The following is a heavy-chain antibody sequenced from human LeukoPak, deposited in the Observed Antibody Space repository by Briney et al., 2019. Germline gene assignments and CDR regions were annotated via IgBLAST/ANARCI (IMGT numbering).Heavy chain of an antibody. D-gene: IGHD3-22*01. CDR1: GYSISSGYY. Sequence: PSETLSLTCAVSGYSISSGYYWGWIRQPPGKGLEWIGSVYHSGSTYYNPSLKSRVTISVDTSKNQFSLKLSSVTAADTAVYYCARHGNYYDTSQSDPWGQEPWSPSPQ. J-gene: IGHJ5*02. V-gene: IGHV4-38-2*01. CDR2: VYHSGST. CDR3: ARHGNYYDTSQSDP.